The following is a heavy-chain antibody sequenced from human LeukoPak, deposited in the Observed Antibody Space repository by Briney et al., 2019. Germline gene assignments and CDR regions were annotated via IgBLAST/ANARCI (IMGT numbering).Heavy chain of an antibody. CDR2: ISPYNGNA. D-gene: IGHD5-24*01. CDR1: GYIFINYG. Sequence: ASVKVSCKASGYIFINYGITWVRQAPGEGLEWMGWISPYNGNADYAQKLQGRVTITTETSTNTAYMELRSLRSDDTAVYYCARGWLQPYWYFDLWGRGTLVTVSS. J-gene: IGHJ2*01. CDR3: ARGWLQPYWYFDL. V-gene: IGHV1-18*01.